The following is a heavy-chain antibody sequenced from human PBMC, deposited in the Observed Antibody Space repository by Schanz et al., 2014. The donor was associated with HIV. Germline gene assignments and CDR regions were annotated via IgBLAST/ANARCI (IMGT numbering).Heavy chain of an antibody. CDR3: AKDRNYYESKYRGKGNYYYYYGMDA. CDR1: GFTITSYG. CDR2: TSYDGTKK. V-gene: IGHV3-30*18. D-gene: IGHD3-22*01. J-gene: IGHJ6*02. Sequence: VQLLESGGGLVQPGGSLRLSCAVSGFTITSYGMSWVRQAPGKGLEWVAVTSYDGTKKHYADSVKGRFTISRDNSKNSLTLLIKSLRAEDAAVYYCAKDRNYYESKYRGKGNYYYYYGMDAWGQGTTVTVSS.